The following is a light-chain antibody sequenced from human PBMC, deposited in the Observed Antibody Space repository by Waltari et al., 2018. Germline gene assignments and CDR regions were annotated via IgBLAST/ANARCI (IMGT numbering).Light chain of an antibody. CDR1: SSDVGGFNF. CDR2: DVF. CDR3: SSYTASPPNVV. Sequence: QSALTQPASVSGSPGPSISISCTGISSDVGGFNFVSWYQQHPGKAPKLMIYDVFNRPSGVPTRFSGSKSDHAASLAISGLQAEDEAVYYCSSYTASPPNVVFGGGTKVTVL. J-gene: IGLJ2*01. V-gene: IGLV2-14*03.